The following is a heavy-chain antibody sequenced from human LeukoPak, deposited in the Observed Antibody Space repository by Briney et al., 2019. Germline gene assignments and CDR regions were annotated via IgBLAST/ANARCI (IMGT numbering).Heavy chain of an antibody. J-gene: IGHJ6*03. CDR2: VYTSGSTM. CDR1: GFTFSSYA. CDR3: ARILGHHMDV. V-gene: IGHV3-48*02. Sequence: PGGSLRLSCAASGFTFSSYAMSWVRQAPGKGLEWVAYVYTSGSTMNYADSAKGRFTISRNNANNSLFLQLNSLRDEDTAVYYCARILGHHMDVWGKGTTVTVSS.